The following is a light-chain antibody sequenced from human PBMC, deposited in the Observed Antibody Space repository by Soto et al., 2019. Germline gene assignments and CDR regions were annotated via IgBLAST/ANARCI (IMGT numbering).Light chain of an antibody. CDR1: SSDVGGYNY. CDR3: CSYTSSSTPWV. V-gene: IGLV2-14*03. CDR2: DVS. J-gene: IGLJ1*01. Sequence: QSALTQPASVSGSPGQSITISCTGTSSDVGGYNYVSWYQQHPGGAPKLVIYDVSDRPSGVSNRFSASKSGNTASLTISGLQPEDEADYYCCSYTSSSTPWVFGTGTKVTVL.